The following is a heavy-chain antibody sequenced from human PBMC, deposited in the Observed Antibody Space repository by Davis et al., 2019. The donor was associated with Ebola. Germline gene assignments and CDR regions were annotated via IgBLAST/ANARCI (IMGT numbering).Heavy chain of an antibody. V-gene: IGHV4-39*01. CDR1: DDPIRISSSYY. CDR3: ARAYDSSAYTPGDAFDI. J-gene: IGHJ3*02. D-gene: IGHD3-22*01. Sequence: SETLSLTCTVSDDPIRISSSYYWGWIRQPPGKGLEWIASIYYNGNTYYNPSLKSRVAISVDTSKNQFSLRLSSVSAADTAVNYCARAYDSSAYTPGDAFDIWGQGRMVTVSS. CDR2: IYYNGNT.